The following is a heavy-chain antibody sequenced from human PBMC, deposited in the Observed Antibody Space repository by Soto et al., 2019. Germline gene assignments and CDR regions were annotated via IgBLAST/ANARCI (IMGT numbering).Heavy chain of an antibody. CDR3: ARLTRGVYDLDRLWEKFDY. CDR1: GFSLSTNGMG. CDR2: IYWDDDK. Sequence: QITVKESGLTLVKPTQTLTLTCTFSGFSLSTNGMGVGWIRQSPGKALEGLALIYWDDDKRYSPSLRSRLTITQDTSKNQVALTMTNMDPGATATYYWARLTRGVYDLDRLWEKFDYWGQGTLVTVSS. D-gene: IGHD5-12*01. J-gene: IGHJ4*02. V-gene: IGHV2-5*02.